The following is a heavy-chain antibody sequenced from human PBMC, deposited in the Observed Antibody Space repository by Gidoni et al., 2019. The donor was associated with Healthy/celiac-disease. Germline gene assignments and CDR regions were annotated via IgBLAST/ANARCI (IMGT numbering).Heavy chain of an antibody. CDR2: ISSSSSYI. CDR1: GFTFSSYS. Sequence: EVQLVESGGGRVKPGGSLRLSCAASGFTFSSYSMNWVRQAPVKGLEWVSSISSSSSYIYYADSVKGRFTISRDNAKNSLYLQMNSLRAEDTAVYYCARGNYYGSVAGEYCGQGTLVTVSS. CDR3: ARGNYYGSVAGEY. V-gene: IGHV3-21*01. J-gene: IGHJ4*02. D-gene: IGHD3-10*01.